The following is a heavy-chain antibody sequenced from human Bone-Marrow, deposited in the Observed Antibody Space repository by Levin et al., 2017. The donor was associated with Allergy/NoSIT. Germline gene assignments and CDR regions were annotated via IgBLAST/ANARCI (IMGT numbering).Heavy chain of an antibody. D-gene: IGHD6-6*01. CDR2: ISYDGSNK. CDR3: ARVLASIARVITPGAFDI. CDR1: GFTFSSYA. Sequence: PGGSLRLSCAASGFTFSSYAMHWVRQAPGKGLEWVAVISYDGSNKYYADSVKGRFTISRDNSKNTLYLQMNSLRAEDTAVYYCARVLASIARVITPGAFDIWGQGTMVTVSS. V-gene: IGHV3-30*04. J-gene: IGHJ3*02.